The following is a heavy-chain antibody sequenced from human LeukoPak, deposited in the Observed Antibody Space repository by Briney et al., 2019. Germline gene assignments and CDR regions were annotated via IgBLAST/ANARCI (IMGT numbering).Heavy chain of an antibody. V-gene: IGHV3-23*01. J-gene: IGHJ4*02. CDR3: AKFSPSNLDY. CDR1: GFTFSKYV. D-gene: IGHD2-2*01. CDR2: ISASGGST. Sequence: GGSPRLSCAASGFTFSKYVMSWVRQAPGKGLEWVSVISASGGSTYYADSVKGRFTISRDNPTNTLYLQMNSLRVEDTAVYYCAKFSPSNLDYWGQGTLVTVSS.